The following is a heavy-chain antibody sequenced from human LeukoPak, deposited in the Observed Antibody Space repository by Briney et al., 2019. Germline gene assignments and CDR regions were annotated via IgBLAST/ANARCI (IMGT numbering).Heavy chain of an antibody. Sequence: GSLRLSCVVSGFNVSSNYMSWIRQPPGKGLEWIGEINHSGSTNYNPSLKSRVTISVDTSKNQFSLKLSSVTAADTAVYYCARGGSGSPGFFDYWGQGTLVTVSS. V-gene: IGHV4-34*01. CDR3: ARGGSGSPGFFDY. CDR2: INHSGST. J-gene: IGHJ4*02. D-gene: IGHD3-10*01. CDR1: GFNVSSNY.